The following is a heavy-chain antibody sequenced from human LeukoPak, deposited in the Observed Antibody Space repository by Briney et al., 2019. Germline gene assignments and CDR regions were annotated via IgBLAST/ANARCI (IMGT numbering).Heavy chain of an antibody. V-gene: IGHV1-2*02. Sequence: ASVKVSCKASGYTFTGYYMHWVRQAPGQGLEWMGWINPNSGGTNYAQKFQGRVTMTRDTSISTAYMELSRLRSDDTAVYYCAREVNRITMVRGESWFDPWGQGTLVTVSS. CDR3: AREVNRITMVRGESWFDP. CDR1: GYTFTGYY. J-gene: IGHJ5*02. CDR2: INPNSGGT. D-gene: IGHD3-10*01.